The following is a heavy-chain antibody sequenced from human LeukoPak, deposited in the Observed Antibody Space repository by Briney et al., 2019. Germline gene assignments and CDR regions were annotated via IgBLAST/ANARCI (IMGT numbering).Heavy chain of an antibody. J-gene: IGHJ4*02. CDR1: GFTVSINF. CDR2: LYDGGST. Sequence: GGSLRLSCAASGFTVSINFMNWVRQAPGKGLEWVSVLYDGGSTDYADSVKGRFTISSDNSKNTLYLQMNSLRAEDTAVYYCAKALSGRAGGYFDSSGTHWGQGTLVTVSS. D-gene: IGHD3-22*01. V-gene: IGHV3-66*01. CDR3: AKALSGRAGGYFDSSGTH.